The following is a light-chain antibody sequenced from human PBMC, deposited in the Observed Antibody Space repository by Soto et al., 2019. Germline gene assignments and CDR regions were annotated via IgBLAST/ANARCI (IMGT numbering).Light chain of an antibody. CDR1: QSVTGDY. CDR2: GAS. CDR3: QQYGSTPPT. Sequence: VLTQSPGTLSVSPGERVTVTCGASQSVTGDYLAWYQQKPGQAPRLLIYGASYRATGITDRFSGSGSGTDFSLTISRLEPEDFAVYCCQQYGSTPPTFGQGTKVEMK. V-gene: IGKV3-20*01. J-gene: IGKJ1*01.